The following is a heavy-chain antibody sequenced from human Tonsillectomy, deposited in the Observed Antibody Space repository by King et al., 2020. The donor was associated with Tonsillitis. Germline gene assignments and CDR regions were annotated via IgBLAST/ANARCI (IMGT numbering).Heavy chain of an antibody. CDR3: ARGDSVAYFWGVPAFDI. D-gene: IGHD3-16*01. V-gene: IGHV3-30-3*01. CDR1: GFTFSSYA. J-gene: IGHJ3*02. Sequence: VQLVESGGGVVQPGRSLRLSCAASGFTFSSYAMHWVRQAPGKGLEWVAVISYDGSNKYYADSVKGRFTISSDTSKNTLYLQMNSLRAEDTALYYCARGDSVAYFWGVPAFDIWGQGTMVTVSS. CDR2: ISYDGSNK.